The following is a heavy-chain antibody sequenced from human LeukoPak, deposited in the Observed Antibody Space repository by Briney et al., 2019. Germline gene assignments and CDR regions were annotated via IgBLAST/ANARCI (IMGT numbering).Heavy chain of an antibody. CDR3: ARESPEDAFDI. CDR2: INPSRGGT. V-gene: IGHV1-2*06. Sequence: ASVKVSCKASGYTFTGYYMHWVRQAPGQGLEWMGRINPSRGGTNYPQKFQRRVTMTRDTSMGTAYMELSRLRSDDTAVYYCARESPEDAFDIWGQGTMVTVSS. CDR1: GYTFTGYY. J-gene: IGHJ3*02.